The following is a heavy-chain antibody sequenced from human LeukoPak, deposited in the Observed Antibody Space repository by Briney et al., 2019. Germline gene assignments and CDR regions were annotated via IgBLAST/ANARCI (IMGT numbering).Heavy chain of an antibody. D-gene: IGHD3-22*01. CDR1: GFTFSSYE. V-gene: IGHV3-48*03. J-gene: IGHJ4*01. CDR2: ISSSGSTI. Sequence: GGSLRLSCAASGFTFSSYEMNWVRQAPGKGLEWVSYISSSGSTIYYAYSVKGRFTISRDNAKNPLYLPLNSMRAEDTAVYYCARGGNYDGSGYDGYWGPATLVTVSS. CDR3: ARGGNYDGSGYDGY.